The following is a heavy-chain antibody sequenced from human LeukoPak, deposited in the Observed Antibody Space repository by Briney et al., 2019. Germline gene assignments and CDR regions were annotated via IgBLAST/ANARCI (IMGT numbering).Heavy chain of an antibody. V-gene: IGHV3-33*01. CDR3: ARDYQYYFDS. CDR2: IWYDGRNK. Sequence: GGSLRLSCAASGFTFSSYGMHWVRQAPGKGLEWVAVIWYDGRNKFYADSLKGRFTISRDNSKNTLYLQMNSLRAEDTAVYYCARDYQYYFDSWGQGTLVTVSS. CDR1: GFTFSSYG. J-gene: IGHJ4*02.